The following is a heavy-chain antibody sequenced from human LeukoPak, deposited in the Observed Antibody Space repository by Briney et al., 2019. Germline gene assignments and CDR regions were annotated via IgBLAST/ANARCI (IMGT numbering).Heavy chain of an antibody. J-gene: IGHJ1*01. CDR2: INPNSGGT. V-gene: IGHV1-2*02. Sequence: ASVKVSCKASGYTVTGYYMHWVRQAPGQGLEWMGWINPNSGGTNYAQKFQGRVTMTRDTSISTAYMELSGLRSDDTAVYYCARAPDYDSSGYYYGHWGQGTLVTVSS. CDR3: ARAPDYDSSGYYYGH. D-gene: IGHD3-22*01. CDR1: GYTVTGYY.